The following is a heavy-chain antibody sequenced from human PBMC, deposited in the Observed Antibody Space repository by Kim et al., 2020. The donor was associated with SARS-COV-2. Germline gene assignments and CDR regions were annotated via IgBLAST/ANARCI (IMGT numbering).Heavy chain of an antibody. J-gene: IGHJ3*02. D-gene: IGHD3-10*01. CDR3: ARDPFGDTYAFDI. Sequence: YAQGFTGRFGFSLDTSVSTAYLQINSLKADDTAVYYCARDPFGDTYAFDIWGQGTMVTVSS. V-gene: IGHV7-4-1*02.